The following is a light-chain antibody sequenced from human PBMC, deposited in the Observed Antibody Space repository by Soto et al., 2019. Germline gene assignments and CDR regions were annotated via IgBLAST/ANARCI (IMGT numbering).Light chain of an antibody. Sequence: DIQLTQSPSTLSAAVGDSVTITCRASQNIRNLLAWYQQKPGKAPKPLIFDASTLKTGVPSRFGGSGSGAEFNSTITGLQPDDFATYFCQQYYTYSTFGQGTRLEIK. J-gene: IGKJ5*01. CDR2: DAS. CDR1: QNIRNL. CDR3: QQYYTYST. V-gene: IGKV1-5*01.